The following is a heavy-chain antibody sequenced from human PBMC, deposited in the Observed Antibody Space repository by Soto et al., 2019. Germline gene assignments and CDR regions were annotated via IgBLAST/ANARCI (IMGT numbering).Heavy chain of an antibody. CDR3: ARVLGGFDGDYNYFDY. J-gene: IGHJ4*02. CDR1: GFTFSSYA. D-gene: IGHD4-17*01. CDR2: ISGSGSNT. Sequence: GGSLRLSCAASGFTFSSYAMSWVRQAPGKGLEWVSAISGSGSNTYYAVSVKGRFTISRDTSKNTVYLQMNSLRAEDTAVYFCARVLGGFDGDYNYFDYWGQGTLVTVSS. V-gene: IGHV3-23*01.